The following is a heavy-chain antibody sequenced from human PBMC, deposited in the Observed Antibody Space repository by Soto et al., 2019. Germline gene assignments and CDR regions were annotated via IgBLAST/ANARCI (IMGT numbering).Heavy chain of an antibody. CDR3: ARGWVDGVHFDN. CDR2: IDRSGTAT. Sequence: EVQLVESGGGLVQPGGSLRLSCTASRFTVSDYEMHWVRLPPEKGLEWVSSIDRSGTATYYADSVKGRFTFSRDSAKNSLYLQMNSLRVEDTAVYYCARGWVDGVHFDNWGQGTLVTVSS. V-gene: IGHV3-48*03. CDR1: RFTVSDYE. J-gene: IGHJ4*02. D-gene: IGHD1-1*01.